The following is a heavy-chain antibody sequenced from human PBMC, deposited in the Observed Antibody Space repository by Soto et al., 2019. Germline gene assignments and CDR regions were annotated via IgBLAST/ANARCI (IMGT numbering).Heavy chain of an antibody. J-gene: IGHJ4*02. CDR3: ASPSASAFFEY. CDR2: IYTGGTT. Sequence: EVQLVESGGGLIQPGGSLRLSCVASGLFVGTSYMSWVRQAPGKGLEWVSVIYTGGTTYYGDSVKGRFTISRNNSLNPVYLQMSSLRTDDTAVYYCASPSASAFFEYWGQGMLVTVSS. D-gene: IGHD3-10*01. CDR1: GLFVGTSY. V-gene: IGHV3-53*01.